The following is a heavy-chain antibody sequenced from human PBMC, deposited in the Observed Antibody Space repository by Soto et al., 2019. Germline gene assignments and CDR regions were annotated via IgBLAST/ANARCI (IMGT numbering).Heavy chain of an antibody. CDR3: ARGVPQTKASGSYLRPNWFDP. CDR1: GGSFSGYY. CDR2: INHSGST. D-gene: IGHD1-26*01. J-gene: IGHJ5*02. Sequence: QVQLQQWGAGLLKPSETLSLTCAVYGGSFSGYYWSWIRQPPGKGLEWIGEINHSGSTNYNPSLKSRVTISVDTSKNQFSLRLSSVTAADTAVYYCARGVPQTKASGSYLRPNWFDPWGQGTMVTVSS. V-gene: IGHV4-34*01.